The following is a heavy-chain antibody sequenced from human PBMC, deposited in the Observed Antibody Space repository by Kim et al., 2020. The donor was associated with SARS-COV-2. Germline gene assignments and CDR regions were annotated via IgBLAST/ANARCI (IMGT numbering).Heavy chain of an antibody. J-gene: IGHJ6*02. Sequence: ASVKVSCKASGYTFTSYDINWVRQATGQGLEWMGWMNPNSGNTGYAQKFQGRVTMTRNTSISTAYMELSSLRSEDTAVYYCYSGGGLPPYYYYGMDVWGQGTTVTVSS. V-gene: IGHV1-8*01. CDR2: MNPNSGNT. CDR3: YSGGGLPPYYYYGMDV. D-gene: IGHD3-16*01. CDR1: GYTFTSYD.